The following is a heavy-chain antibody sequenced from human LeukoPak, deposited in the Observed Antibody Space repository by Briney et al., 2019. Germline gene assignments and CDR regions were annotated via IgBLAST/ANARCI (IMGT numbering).Heavy chain of an antibody. CDR2: ISYDGSNK. Sequence: GGSLRLSCAASGFTFSSYGMHWVRQAPGKGLEWVAVISYDGSNKYYADSVKGRFTTSRDNSKNTLYLQMNSLRAEDTAVYYCAKNQRFGERLFDYWGQGTLVTVSS. V-gene: IGHV3-30*18. D-gene: IGHD3-10*01. J-gene: IGHJ4*02. CDR1: GFTFSSYG. CDR3: AKNQRFGERLFDY.